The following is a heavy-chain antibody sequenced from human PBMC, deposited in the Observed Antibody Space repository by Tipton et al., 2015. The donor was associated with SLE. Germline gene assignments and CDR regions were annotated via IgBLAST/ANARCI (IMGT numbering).Heavy chain of an antibody. CDR2: ISSSSSYT. V-gene: IGHV3-11*06. CDR3: ARHLGPEWMATKRGYFDL. J-gene: IGHJ2*01. Sequence: SLRLSCAASGFTFSDYYMSWIRQAPGKGLEWVSYISSSSSYTNYADSVKGRFTISRDNAKNSLYLQMKSLRAEDTAVYYCARHLGPEWMATKRGYFDLWGRGTLGSVSS. D-gene: IGHD5-24*01. CDR1: GFTFSDYY.